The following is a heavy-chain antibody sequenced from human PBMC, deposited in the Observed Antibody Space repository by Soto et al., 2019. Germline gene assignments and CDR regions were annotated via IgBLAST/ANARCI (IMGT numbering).Heavy chain of an antibody. CDR1: GFTFSSYA. J-gene: IGHJ4*02. V-gene: IGHV3-64D*08. Sequence: GGSLRLSCSASGFTFSSYAMHWVRQAPGKGLEYVSAISSNGGSTYYADSVKGRFTISRDNSKNTLYLQMSSLRAEDTAVYYCVKENGIAAAGIHYYFDYWGQGTLVTVSS. CDR3: VKENGIAAAGIHYYFDY. D-gene: IGHD6-13*01. CDR2: ISSNGGST.